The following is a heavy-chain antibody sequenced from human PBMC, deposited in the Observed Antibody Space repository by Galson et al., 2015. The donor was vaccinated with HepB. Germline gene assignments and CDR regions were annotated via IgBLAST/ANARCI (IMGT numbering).Heavy chain of an antibody. D-gene: IGHD3-22*01. Sequence: SLRLSCAASGFTFSSYAMSWVRQAPGKGLEWVSAISGSGGSTYYADSVKGRFTISRDNSKNTLYLQMNSLRAEDTAVYYCAKDFEKGITMIVVVTYFDYWGQGTLVTVSS. CDR2: ISGSGGST. CDR1: GFTFSSYA. V-gene: IGHV3-23*01. J-gene: IGHJ4*02. CDR3: AKDFEKGITMIVVVTYFDY.